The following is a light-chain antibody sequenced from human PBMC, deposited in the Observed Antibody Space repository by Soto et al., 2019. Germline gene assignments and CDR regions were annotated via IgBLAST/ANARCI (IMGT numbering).Light chain of an antibody. CDR1: QSISSTY. Sequence: IVVTQSPGTLSLSPGERATLSCRASQSISSTYLAWYHQKRGQPPRLLIYGASIRATGIPDRFSGSGSVKDFTLTINRLEPEDFAVYYCQQYGGSPPMYTFGQGTKLEIK. J-gene: IGKJ2*01. CDR2: GAS. V-gene: IGKV3-20*01. CDR3: QQYGGSPPMYT.